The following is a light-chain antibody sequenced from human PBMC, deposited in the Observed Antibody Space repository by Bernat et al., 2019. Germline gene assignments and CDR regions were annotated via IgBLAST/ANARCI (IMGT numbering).Light chain of an antibody. J-gene: IGLJ2*01. V-gene: IGLV1-47*02. Sequence: QSVLTQPPSASGTPGQRVTISCSGSYSNIGNNYVYWYQQLPGTAPKVLISHASQRAPGVPDRLSGSKSGTSASLAISGLRSDDEATYYCASWDDSLTSGVFGGGTKLTVL. CDR3: ASWDDSLTSGV. CDR2: HAS. CDR1: YSNIGNNY.